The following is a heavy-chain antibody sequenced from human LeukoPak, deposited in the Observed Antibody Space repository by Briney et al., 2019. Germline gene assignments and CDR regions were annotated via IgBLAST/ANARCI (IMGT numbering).Heavy chain of an antibody. J-gene: IGHJ3*02. CDR3: ARDSDSYYFDPPLSFHI. Sequence: GGSLRLSYAASGFNFDEYGLSWVRQVPGKGLEWVSGINWSGGSTGYADSVKGRFTISRDNAKKSLYLQMNSLKTEDSALYYCARDSDSYYFDPPLSFHIWGQGTMVTVSS. CDR1: GFNFDEYG. CDR2: INWSGGST. D-gene: IGHD2-21*02. V-gene: IGHV3-20*03.